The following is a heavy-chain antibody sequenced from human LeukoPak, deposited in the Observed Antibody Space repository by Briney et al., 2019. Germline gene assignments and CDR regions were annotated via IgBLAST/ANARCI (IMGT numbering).Heavy chain of an antibody. D-gene: IGHD5-12*01. Sequence: GVSLRLSCAASGFTFSSYEMNWVRQAPGKGLEWVSYISSSGSTKYYADSVKGRFTISRDNAKNSLYLQMNSLRAEDTAVYYCARKDYGGYAYYYYGLDVWGKGTTVTVSS. CDR1: GFTFSSYE. J-gene: IGHJ6*04. CDR2: ISSSGSTK. V-gene: IGHV3-48*03. CDR3: ARKDYGGYAYYYYGLDV.